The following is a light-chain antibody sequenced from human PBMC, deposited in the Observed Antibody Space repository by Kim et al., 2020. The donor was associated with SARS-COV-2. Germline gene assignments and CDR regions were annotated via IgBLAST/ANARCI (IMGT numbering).Light chain of an antibody. CDR2: QDS. CDR3: QAWDSSTAV. Sequence: SVSPGQTASITCPGDKLGDKYACWYQQKPCQSPVLVIYQDSKRPSGIPERFSGSNSGNTATLTISGTQAMDEADYYCQAWDSSTAVFGGGTQLTVL. V-gene: IGLV3-1*01. J-gene: IGLJ2*01. CDR1: KLGDKY.